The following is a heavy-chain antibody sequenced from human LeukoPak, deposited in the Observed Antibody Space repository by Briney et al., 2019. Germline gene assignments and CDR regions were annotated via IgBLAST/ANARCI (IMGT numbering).Heavy chain of an antibody. V-gene: IGHV1-46*01. CDR2: INPQGDIT. CDR1: GYTFTKYL. CDR3: ARPSYCVADNCGYWLDP. D-gene: IGHD2-21*01. Sequence: VSVKVSCKTSGYTFTKYLIHWVRQAPGQGLEWMGTINPQGDITNYAQRFQGRITLTEDTSTSTVYMELSSLTSEDTAVYYCARPSYCVADNCGYWLDPWGPGTLVTVSS. J-gene: IGHJ5*02.